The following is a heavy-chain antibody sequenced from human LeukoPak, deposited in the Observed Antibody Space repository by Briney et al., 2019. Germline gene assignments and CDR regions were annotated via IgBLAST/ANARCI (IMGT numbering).Heavy chain of an antibody. V-gene: IGHV3-30-3*01. D-gene: IGHD5-12*01. J-gene: IGHJ6*02. CDR2: IPYDGSNK. CDR3: ARGPRWLHPYYYGMDV. Sequence: PGGSLRLSCAASGFTFSSYAMHWVRQAPGKGLEWVAVIPYDGSNKYYADSVKGRFTISRDNSKNTLYLQMNSLRAEDTAVYYCARGPRWLHPYYYGMDVWGQGTTVTVSS. CDR1: GFTFSSYA.